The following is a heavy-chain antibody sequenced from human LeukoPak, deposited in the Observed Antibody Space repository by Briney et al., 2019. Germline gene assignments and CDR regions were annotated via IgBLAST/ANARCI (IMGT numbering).Heavy chain of an antibody. CDR2: ISSSGSTI. J-gene: IGHJ4*02. Sequence: GGSLRLSCAVSGFTFSSYEMNWVRQAPGKGLEWVSYISSSGSTIYYADSVKGRFTISRDNAKNSLYLQMNSLRAEDTAVYYCARDLATVVTPMGYWGQETLVTVSS. D-gene: IGHD4-23*01. V-gene: IGHV3-48*03. CDR1: GFTFSSYE. CDR3: ARDLATVVTPMGY.